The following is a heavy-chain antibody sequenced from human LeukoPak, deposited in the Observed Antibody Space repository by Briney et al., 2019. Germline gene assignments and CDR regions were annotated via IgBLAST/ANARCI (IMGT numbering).Heavy chain of an antibody. V-gene: IGHV4-39*01. Sequence: SETLSLTCTVSGGSISSSSYYRGWIRQPPRKGLEWIGRIYYSGSTYYHPPLKTRVPISVDTSKNQHSLKLSSVTAANKAVYYCARHGGKEFNWGQGTLVTVSS. CDR3: ARHGGKEFN. J-gene: IGHJ4*02. CDR2: IYYSGST. CDR1: GGSISSSSYY. D-gene: IGHD3-16*01.